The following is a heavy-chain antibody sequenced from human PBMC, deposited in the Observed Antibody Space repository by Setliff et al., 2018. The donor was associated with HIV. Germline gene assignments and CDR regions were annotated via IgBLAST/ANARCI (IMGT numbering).Heavy chain of an antibody. CDR3: AVGTVAMMLLPYYFDY. D-gene: IGHD3-16*01. CDR2: INDNGGA. Sequence: SETLSLTCAVSGGSFSGYSWTWLRQPPGKALEWIGHINDNGGANYNPSLTTRATISVATPKNQFFLELTSVTAADTAFYYCAVGTVAMMLLPYYFDYWGQGTLVTVSS. V-gene: IGHV4-34*01. J-gene: IGHJ4*02. CDR1: GGSFSGYS.